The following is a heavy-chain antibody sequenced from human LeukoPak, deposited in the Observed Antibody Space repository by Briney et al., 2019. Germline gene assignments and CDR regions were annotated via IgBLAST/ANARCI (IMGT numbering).Heavy chain of an antibody. D-gene: IGHD1-14*01. CDR2: ISGSGGSR. CDR3: VKDNPLDY. V-gene: IGHV3-23*01. J-gene: IGHJ4*02. CDR1: GFTFSTYG. Sequence: GGSLRLSCAASGFTFSTYGMSWVRQAPGKGLEWVSGISGSGGSRFYTGSVKGRFTISRDNSKNTLYLHINSLRAEDTAVYYCVKDNPLDYWGQGTLVIVSS.